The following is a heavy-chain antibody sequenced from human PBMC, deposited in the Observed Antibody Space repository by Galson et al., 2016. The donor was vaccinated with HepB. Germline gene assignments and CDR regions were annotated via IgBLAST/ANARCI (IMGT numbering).Heavy chain of an antibody. CDR3: IPSSTRGYTYGPSAY. CDR2: IKSYTDGGTT. D-gene: IGHD5-18*01. J-gene: IGHJ4*02. CDR1: GFTFSRAW. Sequence: SLRLSCAASGFTFSRAWMNWVRQAPGKGLEWVGRIKSYTDGGTTEYAAPMKGSFTFSRDGSNNRLYLQMNSLKTEDTAVYYCIPSSTRGYTYGPSAYWGRGTLVAVSS. V-gene: IGHV3-15*01.